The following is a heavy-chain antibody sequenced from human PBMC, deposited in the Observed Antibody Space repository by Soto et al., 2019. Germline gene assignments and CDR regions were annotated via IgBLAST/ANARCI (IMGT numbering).Heavy chain of an antibody. V-gene: IGHV4-34*01. CDR3: ARGPSLGITATLSGMDV. Sequence: KTSETLSLTCAVYGGSFSGYYWSWIRQPPGKGLEWIGEINHSGSTNYNPSLKSRVTISVDTSKNQFSLKLSSVTAADTAVYYCARGPSLGITATLSGMDVWGQGSTVTVS. CDR2: INHSGST. D-gene: IGHD1-20*01. J-gene: IGHJ6*02. CDR1: GGSFSGYY.